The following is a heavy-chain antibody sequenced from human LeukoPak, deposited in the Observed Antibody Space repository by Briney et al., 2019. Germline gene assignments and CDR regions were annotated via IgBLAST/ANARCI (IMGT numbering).Heavy chain of an antibody. V-gene: IGHV3-23*01. J-gene: IGHJ4*02. CDR2: ISGSGGST. CDR1: GFTFSSYA. CDR3: AKGGGAYYSDSSTYSAPFEH. D-gene: IGHD3-22*01. Sequence: GESLRLSCAASGFTFSSYAMSWVRQAPGKGLEWVSAISGSGGSTYYADSVKGRFTISRDNSKNTLYLQMNSLRAEDTAVYYCAKGGGAYYSDSSTYSAPFEHWGQGTLVTVSS.